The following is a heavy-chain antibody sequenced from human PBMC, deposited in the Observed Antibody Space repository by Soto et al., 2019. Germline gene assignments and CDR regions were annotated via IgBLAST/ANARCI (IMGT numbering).Heavy chain of an antibody. J-gene: IGHJ6*02. D-gene: IGHD4-4*01. Sequence: GGSLRLSCAAPGFTFSHYGMHWVRQAPGKGLEWVSHILNDGSNEYYADSVKVRLNISRDNSKNTLYLQMNSRTGDDTAVYYCAKSRDGYSFYFYYGMDXWGQGTTVTVS. CDR3: AKSRDGYSFYFYYGMDX. V-gene: IGHV3-30*18. CDR2: ILNDGSNE. CDR1: GFTFSHYG.